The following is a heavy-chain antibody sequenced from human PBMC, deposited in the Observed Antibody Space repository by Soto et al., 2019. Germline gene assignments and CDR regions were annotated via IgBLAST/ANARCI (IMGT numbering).Heavy chain of an antibody. V-gene: IGHV1-58*01. Sequence: GASVKVSCKASGFTFTSSAVQWVRQARGQRLEWIGWIVVGSGNTNYAQKFQERVTITRDMSTSTAYMELSSLRSEDTAVYYCAAEGPTIFGAFDPWGQGTLVTVSS. CDR1: GFTFTSSA. J-gene: IGHJ5*02. CDR3: AAEGPTIFGAFDP. CDR2: IVVGSGNT. D-gene: IGHD3-3*01.